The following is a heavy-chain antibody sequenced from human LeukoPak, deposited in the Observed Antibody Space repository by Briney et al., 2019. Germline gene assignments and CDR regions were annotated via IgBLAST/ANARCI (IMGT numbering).Heavy chain of an antibody. CDR2: ISSTSAYI. J-gene: IGHJ4*02. V-gene: IGHV3-21*04. CDR1: GFALKSYS. Sequence: GGSLRLSCAGSGFALKSYSLSWVRQAPGKGLEWVSSISSTSAYIYYADSVKGRFTISRDNSKNTLYLQMNSLRAEDTAVYYCAKESGATSSFDYWGQGTLVTVSS. D-gene: IGHD1-26*01. CDR3: AKESGATSSFDY.